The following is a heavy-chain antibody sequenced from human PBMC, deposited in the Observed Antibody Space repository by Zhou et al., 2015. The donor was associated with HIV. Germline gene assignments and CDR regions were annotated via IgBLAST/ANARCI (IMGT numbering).Heavy chain of an antibody. CDR1: GGTFSSSG. CDR2: IIPLLGTA. CDR3: ARGRDSSGRYHYYGMDV. Sequence: QVQLVQSGAEVKKPGSSVKVSCKASGGTFSSSGINWVRQAPGQGLEWMGGIIPLLGTAKYAQKFQGRVTITADESTSIAYMDLSSLRSEDTAVYYCARGRDSSGRYHYYGMDVWGQGTTVTVSS. D-gene: IGHD6-19*01. V-gene: IGHV1-69*01. J-gene: IGHJ6*02.